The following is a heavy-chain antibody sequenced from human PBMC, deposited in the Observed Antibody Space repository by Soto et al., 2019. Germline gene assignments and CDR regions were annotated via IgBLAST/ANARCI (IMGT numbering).Heavy chain of an antibody. V-gene: IGHV4-4*02. CDR1: GGSISSSNW. Sequence: SETLSLTCAVSGGSISSSNWWSWVRQPPGKGLEWIGEIYHSGSTNYNPSLKSRVTISVDKSKNQFSMKLSSVTAAETAVYYCARDQYSSGWGPYYYYYYGMDVWGQGTTVTVSS. CDR3: ARDQYSSGWGPYYYYYYGMDV. J-gene: IGHJ6*02. D-gene: IGHD6-19*01. CDR2: IYHSGST.